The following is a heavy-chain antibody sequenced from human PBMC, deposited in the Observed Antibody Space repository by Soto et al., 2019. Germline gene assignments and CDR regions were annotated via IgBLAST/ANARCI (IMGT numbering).Heavy chain of an antibody. V-gene: IGHV3-21*01. J-gene: IGHJ4*02. Sequence: GGSLRLSCTVSGFAFNNYGINWVRQAPGKGLEWVSAISKSDYTYYSDSVKGRFAISRDNAKSSVSLQMNTLRVEDTAVYYCAREDSIIIPAVSDFWGQGTLVTVSS. CDR2: ISKSDYT. CDR1: GFAFNNYG. CDR3: AREDSIIIPAVSDF. D-gene: IGHD2-2*01.